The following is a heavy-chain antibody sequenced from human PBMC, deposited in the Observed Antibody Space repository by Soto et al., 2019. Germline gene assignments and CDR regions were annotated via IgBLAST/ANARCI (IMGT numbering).Heavy chain of an antibody. CDR2: INAANGNT. CDR1: GYTFTVST. V-gene: IGHV1-3*01. D-gene: IGHD3-10*01. Sequence: ASVKVSCKASGYTFTVSTIHWVRQAPGQRLEWMGWINAANGNTKYSQKFQSRVTITGDTSASTAYMELSSLRSEDTAVYYCARDPGDYWGQGTLVTVSS. J-gene: IGHJ4*02. CDR3: ARDPGDY.